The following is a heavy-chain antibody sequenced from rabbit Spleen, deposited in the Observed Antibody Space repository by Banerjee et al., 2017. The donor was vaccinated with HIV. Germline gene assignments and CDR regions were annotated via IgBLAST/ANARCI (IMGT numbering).Heavy chain of an antibody. D-gene: IGHD2-1*01. CDR1: GFSFGDRDV. CDR3: VRWGVDDYGGNL. V-gene: IGHV1S40*01. CDR2: INVATGKP. Sequence: QSLEESGGDLVKPGASLTLTCTASGFSFGDRDVMCWVRQAPGKGLEWIACINVATGKPVYATWAKGRFTISRTSSTTVTLRMTSLTAADTATYFCVRWGVDDYGGNLWGPGTLVTVS. J-gene: IGHJ4*01.